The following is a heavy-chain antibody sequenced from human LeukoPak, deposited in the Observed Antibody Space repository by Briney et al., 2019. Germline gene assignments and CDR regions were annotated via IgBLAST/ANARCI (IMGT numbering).Heavy chain of an antibody. V-gene: IGHV1-69*13. CDR3: ARVRGIAAAGPHDY. CDR1: GGTFSSYA. CDR2: IIPIFGTA. J-gene: IGHJ4*02. D-gene: IGHD6-13*01. Sequence: EASVKVSCKASGGTFSSYAISWVRQAPGQGLEWMGEIIPIFGTANHAQKFQGRVTITADESTSTAYMELSSLRSEDTAVYYCARVRGIAAAGPHDYWGQGTLVTVSS.